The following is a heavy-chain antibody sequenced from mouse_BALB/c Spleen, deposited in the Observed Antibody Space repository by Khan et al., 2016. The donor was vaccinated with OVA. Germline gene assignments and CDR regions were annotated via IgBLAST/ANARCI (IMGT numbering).Heavy chain of an antibody. Sequence: EVQLQESGPGLAKPSQSLSLTCTVTGYSITSDYAWNWIRQFPGNKLEWMGYISSSGSTNYNPALKSRISITRDTSKNQFFLQLTSVTTEDTATYYCARDGSRYNYAMDYWGQGTSVTVSS. CDR3: ARDGSRYNYAMDY. V-gene: IGHV3-2*02. J-gene: IGHJ4*01. CDR1: GYSITSDYA. CDR2: ISSSGST. D-gene: IGHD2-3*01.